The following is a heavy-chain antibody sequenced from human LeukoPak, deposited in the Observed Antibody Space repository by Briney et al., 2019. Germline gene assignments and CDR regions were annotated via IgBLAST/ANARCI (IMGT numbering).Heavy chain of an antibody. CDR1: GYTFTSYA. CDR2: INAGNGNT. J-gene: IGHJ4*02. V-gene: IGHV1-3*01. CDR3: AREPPDLPFPYFDY. Sequence: ASVKVSCKASGYTFTSYAMHWVRQAPGQRLEWMGWINAGNGNTKYSQKFQGRVTITRDTSASTAYMELSSLRSEDTAVYYCAREPPDLPFPYFDYWGQGTLVTASS.